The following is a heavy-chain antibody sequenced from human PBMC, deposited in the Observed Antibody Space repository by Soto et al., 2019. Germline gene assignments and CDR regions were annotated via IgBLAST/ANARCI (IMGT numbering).Heavy chain of an antibody. V-gene: IGHV4-4*02. CDR1: GGSISSSNW. CDR2: IYHSGST. CDR3: ARGRLLWFGEDEQVLDV. J-gene: IGHJ6*02. Sequence: QVQLQESGPGLVKPSGTLSLTCAVSGGSISSSNWWSWVRQPPGKGLEWIGEIYHSGSTNYNPSLKSRMTISVDKSKNQFSLKLSSVTAAYTAVYYCARGRLLWFGEDEQVLDVWGQGTTVTVSS. D-gene: IGHD3-10*01.